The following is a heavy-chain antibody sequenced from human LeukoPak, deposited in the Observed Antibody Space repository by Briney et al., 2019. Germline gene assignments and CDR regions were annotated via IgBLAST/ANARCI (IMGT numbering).Heavy chain of an antibody. D-gene: IGHD6-13*01. V-gene: IGHV3-11*04. CDR2: ITNGGSTI. CDR1: GFTFSDYN. CDR3: ARAGGARSSWSY. J-gene: IGHJ4*02. Sequence: GGSLRLSCAASGFTFSDYNMNWVRQAPGKGLEWVSYITNGGSTIHHADSVKGRFTISRDNAKNSLNLQMNSLRVEDTAVYYCARAGGARSSWSYWGQGTLVTVSS.